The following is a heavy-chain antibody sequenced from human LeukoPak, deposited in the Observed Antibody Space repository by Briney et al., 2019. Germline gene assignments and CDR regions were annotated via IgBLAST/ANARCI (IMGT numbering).Heavy chain of an antibody. V-gene: IGHV3-23*01. Sequence: GGSLRLSCAASGFTFSSYGMSWVRQAPGKGLEWASAISGSGGSTYYADSVKGRFTISRDNSKNTLYLQMNSLRAEDTAVYYCARKLVDTSGGFDYWGQGTLVTVSS. D-gene: IGHD6-25*01. CDR3: ARKLVDTSGGFDY. J-gene: IGHJ4*02. CDR1: GFTFSSYG. CDR2: ISGSGGST.